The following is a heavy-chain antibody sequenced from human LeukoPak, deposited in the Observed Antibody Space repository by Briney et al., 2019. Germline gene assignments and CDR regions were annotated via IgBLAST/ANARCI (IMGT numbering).Heavy chain of an antibody. Sequence: SSETLSLTCAVYGGPFSGYYWSWIRQPPGKGLEWIGEINHSGSTNYNPSLKSRVAISVDTSKNQFSLKLSSVTAADTAVYYCARGGIGRDTAMVIRFYYFDYWGQGTLVTVSS. V-gene: IGHV4-34*01. J-gene: IGHJ4*02. CDR3: ARGGIGRDTAMVIRFYYFDY. CDR2: INHSGST. D-gene: IGHD5-18*01. CDR1: GGPFSGYY.